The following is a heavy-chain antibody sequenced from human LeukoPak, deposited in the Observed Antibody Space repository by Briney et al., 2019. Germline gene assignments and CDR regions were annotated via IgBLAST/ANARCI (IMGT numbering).Heavy chain of an antibody. Sequence: SETLSLTCAVYGGSFSGYYWSWIRQPPGKGLEWIGEINHSGSTNYNPSLMSRVTISVDTSKNQFSLKLSSVTAADTAVYYCARGSRRFSSHAFDIWGQGTMVTVSS. J-gene: IGHJ3*02. CDR3: ARGSRRFSSHAFDI. V-gene: IGHV4-34*01. CDR2: INHSGST. D-gene: IGHD3-3*01. CDR1: GGSFSGYY.